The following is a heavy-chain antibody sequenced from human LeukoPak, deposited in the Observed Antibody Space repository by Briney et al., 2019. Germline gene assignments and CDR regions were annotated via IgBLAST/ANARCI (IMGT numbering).Heavy chain of an antibody. CDR1: GGSISSYY. V-gene: IGHV4-4*07. Sequence: SETLSLTCTVSGGSISSYYWSWIRQPAGKGLEWIGRIYTSGSTNYNPSLKSRVTMSVDTSKNQFSLKLSSVTAADTAVYYCARDSKWELLQLSSAFDIWGQGTMVTVSS. D-gene: IGHD1-26*01. J-gene: IGHJ3*02. CDR2: IYTSGST. CDR3: ARDSKWELLQLSSAFDI.